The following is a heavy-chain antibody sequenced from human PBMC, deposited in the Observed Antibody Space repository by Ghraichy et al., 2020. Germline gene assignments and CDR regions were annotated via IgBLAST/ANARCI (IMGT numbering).Heavy chain of an antibody. V-gene: IGHV3-23*01. D-gene: IGHD6-19*01. CDR2: ITGTGEST. CDR3: AKGVGQWLIDFFDY. Sequence: GGSLRLSCAVSGFTFSSFAMTWVRQSPGKGLECVSAITGTGESTYYADSVKGRFTISRDNSKNTLYLQMNSLRAEDTAVYYCAKGVGQWLIDFFDYWGQGTLVTVSS. CDR1: GFTFSSFA. J-gene: IGHJ4*02.